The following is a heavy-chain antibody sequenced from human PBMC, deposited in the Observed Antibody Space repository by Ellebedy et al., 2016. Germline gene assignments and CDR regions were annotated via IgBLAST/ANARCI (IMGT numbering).Heavy chain of an antibody. V-gene: IGHV4-59*02. CDR3: AKWNGDWNAYDV. CDR1: GGSVSSDY. CDR2: VFHTGTT. D-gene: IGHD1-1*01. Sequence: ESLKISCNVSGGSVSSDYWNWIRRPPGKGLEWIGYVFHTGTTNYNPSLKSRVTMSVDTSKSQFSLRLTSVTAADTAVYYCAKWNGDWNAYDVWGQGTMVTVSS. J-gene: IGHJ3*01.